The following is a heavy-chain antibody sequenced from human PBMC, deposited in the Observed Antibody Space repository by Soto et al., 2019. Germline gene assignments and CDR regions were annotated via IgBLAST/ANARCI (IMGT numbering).Heavy chain of an antibody. Sequence: QVQLVQSGGEVRKPGSSVKVFCKAPGGTFNTYIISWVRQAPGQGLEWMGRIIPIPDITNYAQKFQGRVTVTADRSTSTAYMELTSLKSEDTAVYYCARDRITTRGDAFDLWGQGTMVTVSS. CDR2: IIPIPDIT. CDR3: ARDRITTRGDAFDL. V-gene: IGHV1-69*08. D-gene: IGHD3-3*01. J-gene: IGHJ3*01. CDR1: GGTFNTYI.